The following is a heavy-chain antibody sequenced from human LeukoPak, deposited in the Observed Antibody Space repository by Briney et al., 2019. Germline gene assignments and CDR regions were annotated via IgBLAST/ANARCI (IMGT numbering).Heavy chain of an antibody. V-gene: IGHV3-9*01. Sequence: GGSLRLSCAASGFTFDDYAMHWVRQAPGKGLEWVSGISWNSGSIGYADSVKGRFTISRDNAKNSLYLQMNSLRAEDTALYYCAKGYCSSTSCYDGYFDYWGQGTLVTVSS. J-gene: IGHJ4*02. CDR3: AKGYCSSTSCYDGYFDY. CDR2: ISWNSGSI. D-gene: IGHD2-2*01. CDR1: GFTFDDYA.